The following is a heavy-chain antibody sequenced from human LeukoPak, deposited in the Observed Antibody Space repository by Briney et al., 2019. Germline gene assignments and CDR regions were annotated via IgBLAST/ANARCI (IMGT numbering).Heavy chain of an antibody. CDR2: ISWDGHFI. J-gene: IGHJ4*02. CDR3: AKGKNTGSYLSHVDY. Sequence: PGGSLRLSCTASGFTFDDFAMHWVRQAPGKGLEWVSLISWDGHFIYYADSVKGRFIISRDNSKNSLYLQMNSLRPEDTALYYCAKGKNTGSYLSHVDYWGQGTLVTVSS. CDR1: GFTFDDFA. D-gene: IGHD3-10*01. V-gene: IGHV3-43D*03.